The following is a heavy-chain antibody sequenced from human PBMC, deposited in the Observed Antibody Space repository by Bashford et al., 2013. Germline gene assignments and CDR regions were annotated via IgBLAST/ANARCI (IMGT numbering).Heavy chain of an antibody. CDR1: GGSITSGAYF. V-gene: IGHV4-61*09. D-gene: IGHD2-21*02. Sequence: SETLSLTCTVSGGSITSGAYFWSWIRLPAGKGLEWIGHVPYSGTTKYNPSLESRVTISVETSKNQFSLELSSVTAADTAVYFCARGSCIGADCYSPLHMDVWGKGTTVTVSS. CDR3: ARGSCIGADCYSPLHMDV. CDR2: VPYSGTT. J-gene: IGHJ6*03.